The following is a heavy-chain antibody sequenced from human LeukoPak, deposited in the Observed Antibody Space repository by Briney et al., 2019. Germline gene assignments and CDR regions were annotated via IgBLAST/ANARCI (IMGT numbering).Heavy chain of an antibody. CDR2: INPNSGGT. CDR1: GYTFTGYY. D-gene: IGHD5-18*01. V-gene: IGHV1-2*02. J-gene: IGHJ4*02. CDR3: ARTALPGPVDTAMDPDY. Sequence: EASVKVSCKASGYTFTGYYMHWVRQAPGQGLVWMGWINPNSGGTNYAQKFQGRVTMTRDTSISTAYMELSRLRSEDTAVYYCARTALPGPVDTAMDPDYWGQGTLVTVSS.